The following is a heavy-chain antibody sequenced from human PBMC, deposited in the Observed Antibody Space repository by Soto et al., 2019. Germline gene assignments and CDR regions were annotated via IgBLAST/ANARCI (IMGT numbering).Heavy chain of an antibody. J-gene: IGHJ4*02. CDR2: IYPSDSDS. CDR3: ARGGPGGWSNFDH. D-gene: IGHD6-19*01. Sequence: GESLKISCKASGYSFTNYWIGWVRQMPGKGLEWVGIIYPSDSDSRYSPSFQGQVTISADKSISTAYLQWSSLKASDTAIYYCARGGPGGWSNFDHWGQGTLVTVSS. V-gene: IGHV5-51*01. CDR1: GYSFTNYW.